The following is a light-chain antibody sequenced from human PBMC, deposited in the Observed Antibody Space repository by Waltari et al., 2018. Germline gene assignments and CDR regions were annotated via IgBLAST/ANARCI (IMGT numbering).Light chain of an antibody. Sequence: QSALTQPASVSGSPGQSVTISCTGTSSDVGGYDYVSWYQQHPGKAPQLLISFVSDRPSGFSHRFSGSKSGNTASLTISGLRAEDEAVYFCSSYSATNSLDYVFGTGTAVTVL. V-gene: IGLV2-14*03. CDR3: SSYSATNSLDYV. CDR2: FVS. CDR1: SSDVGGYDY. J-gene: IGLJ1*01.